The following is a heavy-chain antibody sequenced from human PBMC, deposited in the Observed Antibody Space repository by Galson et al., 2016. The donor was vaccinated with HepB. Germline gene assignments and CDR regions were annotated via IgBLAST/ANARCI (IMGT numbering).Heavy chain of an antibody. CDR1: GDSFSSNNVA. Sequence: CAISGDSFSSNNVAWHWIRQSPSRGLECLGRPYYRSKWYNEYEVSVKSRITVIPDTSKNQFSLQLTSVTPEDTAVYYRAREISVLGFDQWGQGTLVTVSS. CDR2: PYYRSKWYN. D-gene: IGHD5/OR15-5a*01. CDR3: AREISVLGFDQ. J-gene: IGHJ4*02. V-gene: IGHV6-1*01.